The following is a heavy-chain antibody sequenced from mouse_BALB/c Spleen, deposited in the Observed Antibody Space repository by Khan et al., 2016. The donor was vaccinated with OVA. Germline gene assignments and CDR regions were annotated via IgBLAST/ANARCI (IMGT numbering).Heavy chain of an antibody. D-gene: IGHD2-14*01. CDR2: IYPYNDDT. Sequence: EVQLQESGPEVVKPGASVKMSCKASGYTFTSYVIHWMKQKPGQALEWIGYIYPYNDDTKYNENFKGKATLTSDKSSSTAYMALRSLTSEDSAVYYCAKNYRYDVYFDYWGQGTTLAVSS. CDR3: AKNYRYDVYFDY. CDR1: GYTFTSYV. V-gene: IGHV1S136*01. J-gene: IGHJ2*01.